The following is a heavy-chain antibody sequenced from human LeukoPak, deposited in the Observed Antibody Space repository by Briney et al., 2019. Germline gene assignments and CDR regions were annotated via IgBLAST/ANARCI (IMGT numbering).Heavy chain of an antibody. Sequence: PGGSLRLSCAASGFNFYTFWMSWVRQAPGKGLEWVANIKYDGSEKYYADSVKGRFTISRDDARKSLFLRMNSLRADDTAIYYCARETVMVVPAAIKSDAWGQGTLVTVSS. J-gene: IGHJ5*02. CDR1: GFNFYTFW. CDR3: ARETVMVVPAAIKSDA. D-gene: IGHD2-2*01. CDR2: IKYDGSEK. V-gene: IGHV3-7*01.